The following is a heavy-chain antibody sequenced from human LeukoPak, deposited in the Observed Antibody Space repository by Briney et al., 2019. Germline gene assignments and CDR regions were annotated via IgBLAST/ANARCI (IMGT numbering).Heavy chain of an antibody. CDR3: AKGIHSTGYFPFDY. D-gene: IGHD3-22*01. CDR1: GFIFSSYA. CDR2: ISSDGNNK. V-gene: IGHV3-30-3*01. J-gene: IGHJ4*02. Sequence: GGSLRLSCAASGFIFSSYAMHWVRQAPGRGLEWVAVISSDGNNKHADSVKGRFTISRDNSKNTLYLQMNSLRVEDMAIYYCAKGIHSTGYFPFDYWGQGTLVTVSS.